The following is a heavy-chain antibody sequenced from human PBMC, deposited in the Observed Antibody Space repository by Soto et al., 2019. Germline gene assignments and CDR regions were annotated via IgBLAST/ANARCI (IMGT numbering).Heavy chain of an antibody. V-gene: IGHV3-30*03. D-gene: IGHD6-19*01. CDR3: AREGPWLVQDY. CDR1: GFTFNTYG. J-gene: IGHJ4*02. Sequence: PGGSLRLSCAASGFTFNTYGMHWVRQAPGKGLEWVAVISYDGSDKYYAGSVKGRFTISRDNSKNTLYLQMNSLRAEDTAVYYCAREGPWLVQDYWGQGTLVTVSS. CDR2: ISYDGSDK.